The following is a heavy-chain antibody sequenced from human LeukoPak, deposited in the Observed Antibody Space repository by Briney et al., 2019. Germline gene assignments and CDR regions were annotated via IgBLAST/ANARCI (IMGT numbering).Heavy chain of an antibody. CDR2: IIPIFGTA. J-gene: IGHJ3*02. CDR3: ARDPPDGYNGGI. CDR1: GGTFSSYA. Sequence: SVKVSCKASGGTFSSYAISWVRQAPGQGLEWMGGIIPIFGTANYAQKFQGRVTITTDESTSTAYMELRSLRSDDTAVYYCARDPPDGYNGGIWGQGTMVTVSS. D-gene: IGHD5-24*01. V-gene: IGHV1-69*05.